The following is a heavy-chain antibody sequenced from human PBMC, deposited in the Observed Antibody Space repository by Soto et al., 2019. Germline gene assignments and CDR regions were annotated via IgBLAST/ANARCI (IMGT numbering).Heavy chain of an antibody. CDR3: ARDSRYCSGGICYDYYGMDV. Sequence: PSETLSLTCTVSGGSISSGRYFWTWIRQHPGKGLEWIGCIYNRGNTYYSPSLKSRVTISIDTSKNQFSLKLSSVTAADTAVYYCARDSRYCSGGICYDYYGMDVWGQGTTVTVSS. V-gene: IGHV4-31*03. CDR2: IYNRGNT. J-gene: IGHJ6*02. D-gene: IGHD2-15*01. CDR1: GGSISSGRYF.